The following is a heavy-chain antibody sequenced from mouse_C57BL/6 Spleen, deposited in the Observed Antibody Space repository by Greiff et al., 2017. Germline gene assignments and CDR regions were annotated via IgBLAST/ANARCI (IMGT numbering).Heavy chain of an antibody. V-gene: IGHV1-64*01. D-gene: IGHD1-1*01. CDR1: GYTFTSYW. J-gene: IGHJ4*01. CDR2: IHPNSGST. CDR3: ARLCITTVVGAMDD. Sequence: QVQLQQPGAELVKPGASVKLSCTASGYTFTSYWMHWVKQRPGQGLEWIGMIHPNSGSTNYNEKFTSKATLTVDKSSSTAYMQLSSLTSEDSAVYYCARLCITTVVGAMDDWGQGTSVTVSS.